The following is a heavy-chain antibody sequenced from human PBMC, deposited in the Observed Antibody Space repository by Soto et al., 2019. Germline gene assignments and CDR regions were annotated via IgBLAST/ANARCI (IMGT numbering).Heavy chain of an antibody. V-gene: IGHV3-33*01. D-gene: IGHD3-10*01. J-gene: IGHJ4*02. CDR3: AREYQEFGVDRRVFDY. CDR2: IWYDGSNK. CDR1: GFTFSSYG. Sequence: QVQLVESGGGVVQPGRSLRLSCAASGFTFSSYGMHWVRQAPGKGLEWVTFIWYDGSNKYYVDSVKGRFTISRDNSKNTLYQEMSSLRAEDTAVYYCAREYQEFGVDRRVFDYWGQGTLVTVSS.